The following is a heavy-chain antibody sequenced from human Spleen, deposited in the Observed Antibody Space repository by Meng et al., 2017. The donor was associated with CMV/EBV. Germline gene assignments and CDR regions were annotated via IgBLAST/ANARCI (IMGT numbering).Heavy chain of an antibody. CDR1: GGSIKNFY. V-gene: IGHV4-59*13. D-gene: IGHD7-27*01. CDR3: ARGLGAYFFDY. CDR2: IYNNGNS. Sequence: SETLSLTCSVSGGSIKNFYWNWIRQSPGKGLEWLGYIYNNGNSDYNPSLKSRVTISEDMSKNEFSLRLSSVTAADTAVYYCARGLGAYFFDYWGQGMLVTVSS. J-gene: IGHJ4*02.